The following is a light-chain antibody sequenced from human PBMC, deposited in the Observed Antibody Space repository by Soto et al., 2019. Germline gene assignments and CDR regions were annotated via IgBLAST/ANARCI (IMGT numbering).Light chain of an antibody. CDR2: GAS. V-gene: IGKV3-20*01. Sequence: EIVLTQSPGTLSLSPGERATLSCRASQSVGNNYLAWYQQKPGQAPRLLIYGASNRATGIPDRFSGSGSGTDFTLTISRLEPEDFAVYYCQQYGSSPRTFGQGTKVDTK. J-gene: IGKJ1*01. CDR1: QSVGNNY. CDR3: QQYGSSPRT.